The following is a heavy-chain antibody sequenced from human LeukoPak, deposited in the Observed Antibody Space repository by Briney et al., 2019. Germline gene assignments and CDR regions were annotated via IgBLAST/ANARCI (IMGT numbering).Heavy chain of an antibody. Sequence: GRSLRLSCAASGFTFSSYGMHWVRQAPGKGLEWVAVISYDGSNKYYADSVKGRFTISRDNSKNTLYLQMNSLRAEDTAVYYCAKGRRDGYNYFDYWGQGTLVTVSS. D-gene: IGHD5-24*01. J-gene: IGHJ4*02. V-gene: IGHV3-30*18. CDR3: AKGRRDGYNYFDY. CDR1: GFTFSSYG. CDR2: ISYDGSNK.